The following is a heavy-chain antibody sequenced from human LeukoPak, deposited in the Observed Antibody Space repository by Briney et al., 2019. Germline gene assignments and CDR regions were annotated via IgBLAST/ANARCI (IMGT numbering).Heavy chain of an antibody. CDR2: INHNGNVN. Sequence: GGSLRLSCAASGFTFSSYWMNWARQAPGKGLEWVASINHNGNVNYYVDSVKGRSTISRDNAKNSLYLQMSNLRAEDTAVYFCARGGGLDVWGQGATVTVSS. V-gene: IGHV3-7*03. CDR1: GFTFSSYW. D-gene: IGHD3-16*01. J-gene: IGHJ6*02. CDR3: ARGGGLDV.